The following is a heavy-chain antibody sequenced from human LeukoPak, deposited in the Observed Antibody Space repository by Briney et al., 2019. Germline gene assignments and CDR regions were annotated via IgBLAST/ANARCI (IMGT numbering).Heavy chain of an antibody. CDR1: GFTFSSYT. V-gene: IGHV3-64*01. CDR3: ARTSGYSTSWYYFDY. CDR2: ISTNGGRT. Sequence: GGSLRLSCAASGFTFSSYTMHWVRQAPGKGLGYVSAISTNGGRTYYANSVQGRFTISRDNSKNTLYLQMGSLRGEDMAVYYCARTSGYSTSWYYFDYWGQGTLVTVSS. D-gene: IGHD6-13*01. J-gene: IGHJ4*02.